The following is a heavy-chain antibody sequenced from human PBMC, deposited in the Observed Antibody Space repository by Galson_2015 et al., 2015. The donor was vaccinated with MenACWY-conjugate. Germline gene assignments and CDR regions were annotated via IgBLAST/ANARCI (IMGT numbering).Heavy chain of an antibody. CDR3: TTRKDDSWGGLLFYFDMDV. Sequence: SLRLSCAASGSTFSNAWMSWVRQAPGKGLEWVGRIKSTTDGGKTDYAAPVKGRFTISRDDSKNTLYLQMNSLKIEDTAVYYCTTRKDDSWGGLLFYFDMDVWGKGTTVTVSS. D-gene: IGHD2-21*01. CDR1: GSTFSNAW. CDR2: IKSTTDGGKT. V-gene: IGHV3-15*01. J-gene: IGHJ6*03.